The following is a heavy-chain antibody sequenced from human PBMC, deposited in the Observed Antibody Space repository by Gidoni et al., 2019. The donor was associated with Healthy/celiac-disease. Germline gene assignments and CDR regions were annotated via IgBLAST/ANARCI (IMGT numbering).Heavy chain of an antibody. V-gene: IGHV1-46*01. CDR2: INPSGGST. J-gene: IGHJ5*02. CDR1: GYHFTSYY. D-gene: IGHD1-26*01. Sequence: QVQLVQSGAAVKKPGASVKVSCKASGYHFTSYYMHWVLQAPGQGLEWMGIINPSGGSTSYAQKFQGRVTMTRDTSTSTVYMELSSLRSEDTAVYYCAATGSGSYNRGWFDPWGQGTLVTVSS. CDR3: AATGSGSYNRGWFDP.